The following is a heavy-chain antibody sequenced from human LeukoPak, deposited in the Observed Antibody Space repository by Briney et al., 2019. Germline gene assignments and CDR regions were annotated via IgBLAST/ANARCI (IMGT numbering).Heavy chain of an antibody. CDR2: ISYDGSNK. D-gene: IGHD6-19*01. Sequence: PGGSLRLSCAASGFTFSSYGMHWVRQAPGKGLEWVAVISYDGSNKYYADSVKGRFTISRDNSKNTLYLQMNSLRAEDTAVYYCAKDYGLQWLVNIDYWGQGTLVTVSS. V-gene: IGHV3-30*18. CDR3: AKDYGLQWLVNIDY. J-gene: IGHJ4*02. CDR1: GFTFSSYG.